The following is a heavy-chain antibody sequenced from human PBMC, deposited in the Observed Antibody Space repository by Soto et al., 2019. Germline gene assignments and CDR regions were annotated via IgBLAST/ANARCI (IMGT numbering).Heavy chain of an antibody. J-gene: IGHJ4*02. CDR2: ISYDGSNK. Sequence: ESGGGVVQPGRSLRLSCAASGFTFSSYAMHWVRQAPGKGLEWVAVISYDGSNKYYADSVKGRFTISRDNSKNTLYLQMNSVRAEDTAVYYCARDRSGWEFDYWGQGTLVTVSS. CDR1: GFTFSSYA. V-gene: IGHV3-30-3*01. D-gene: IGHD6-19*01. CDR3: ARDRSGWEFDY.